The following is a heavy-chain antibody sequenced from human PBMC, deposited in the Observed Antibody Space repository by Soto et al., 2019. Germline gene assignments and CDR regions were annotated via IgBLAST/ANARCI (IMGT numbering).Heavy chain of an antibody. D-gene: IGHD3-10*01. V-gene: IGHV3-30-3*01. Sequence: SLRISWAASGFTFSSYAMHWVRQAPGKGLEWVAVISYDGSNKYYADSVKGRFTISRDNSKNTLYLQMNSLRAEDTAVYYCARDNYGSGSLDYWGQGTLVTVSS. CDR2: ISYDGSNK. CDR3: ARDNYGSGSLDY. J-gene: IGHJ4*02. CDR1: GFTFSSYA.